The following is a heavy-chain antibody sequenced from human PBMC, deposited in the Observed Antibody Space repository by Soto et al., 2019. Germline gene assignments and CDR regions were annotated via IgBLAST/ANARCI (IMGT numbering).Heavy chain of an antibody. D-gene: IGHD5-12*01. V-gene: IGHV3-30*03. Sequence: QVQLVESGGGVVQPGRSLRLSCAASGFSFRSYGMHWVRQTPGKGLEWVALISYDGNKKYYADSVKGRFTVSRDNSKNTLYRQMDSLRDEDTAVYYCSGGYEWFDYWGQGTRVTVSS. CDR2: ISYDGNKK. CDR3: SGGYEWFDY. CDR1: GFSFRSYG. J-gene: IGHJ4*02.